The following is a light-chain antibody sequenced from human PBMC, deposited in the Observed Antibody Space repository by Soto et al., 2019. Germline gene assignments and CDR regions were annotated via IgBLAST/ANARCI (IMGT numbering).Light chain of an antibody. V-gene: IGKV3-20*01. Sequence: EIVLTQSPGTLSLSPGERATLSCRASQSVSSTYLAWYQQNPGQAPRLLIYGASSRATDIPDRFSGSGSGTDFTLTISRLEPQDFAVYYCQQYGNSPFTFGQGTKLEIK. J-gene: IGKJ2*01. CDR3: QQYGNSPFT. CDR2: GAS. CDR1: QSVSSTY.